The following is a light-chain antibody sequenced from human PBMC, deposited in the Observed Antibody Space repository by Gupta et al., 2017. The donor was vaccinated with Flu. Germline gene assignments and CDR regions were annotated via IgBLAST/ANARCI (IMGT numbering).Light chain of an antibody. CDR1: SSDVGGYNY. Sequence: QSALPQPASVSGSPGPSLTISCTGTSSDVGGYNYVSWYQPNPGKAPKLMIFEVSNRPSGVSNRCSGSKSGNTASLTISDLQAEDEAGYYCASYTNRNTLVFGGGTKLTVL. J-gene: IGLJ3*02. CDR3: ASYTNRNTLV. CDR2: EVS. V-gene: IGLV2-14*01.